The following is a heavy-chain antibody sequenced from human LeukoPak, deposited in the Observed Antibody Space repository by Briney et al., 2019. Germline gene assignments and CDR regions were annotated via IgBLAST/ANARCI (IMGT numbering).Heavy chain of an antibody. J-gene: IGHJ6*03. Sequence: GGSLRLSCAASGFTFSSYGMHWVRQAPGKGLEWVAVIWYDGSNKYYADSVKGRFTISRDNSKNTLYLQMNSLRAEDTAVYYCARGSLRYSSSWSPDYYYMDVWGKGTTVTVSS. CDR2: IWYDGSNK. V-gene: IGHV3-33*01. CDR1: GFTFSSYG. D-gene: IGHD6-13*01. CDR3: ARGSLRYSSSWSPDYYYMDV.